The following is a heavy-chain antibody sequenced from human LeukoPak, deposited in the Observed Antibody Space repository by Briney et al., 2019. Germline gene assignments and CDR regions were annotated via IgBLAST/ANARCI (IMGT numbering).Heavy chain of an antibody. V-gene: IGHV4-39*06. CDR2: IFSSGST. D-gene: IGHD2-21*01. CDR3: ARGLAHGGIANWFDP. J-gene: IGHJ5*02. CDR1: GGSLNSFSHY. Sequence: SETLSLTCSVPGGSLNSFSHYWAWIRQPPGKGLEWIGCIFSSGSTYYNPSLQSRVTFSLDKSNNHFALKLTSLTAADTAVYSCARGLAHGGIANWFDPWGQGTLVTVSS.